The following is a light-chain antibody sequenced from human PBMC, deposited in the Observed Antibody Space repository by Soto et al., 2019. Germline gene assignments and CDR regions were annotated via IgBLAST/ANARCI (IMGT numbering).Light chain of an antibody. J-gene: IGLJ1*01. CDR1: SSDAGGYNY. Sequence: QSVLTQPASVSGSPGQSITISCTGTSSDAGGYNYVSWYQQHPGKAPKLMIYEVSSRPSGVSNRFSGSKSGNTASLTISGLQAEDEADYYCSSYTSISTLVFGTGTKV. CDR3: SSYTSISTLV. CDR2: EVS. V-gene: IGLV2-14*01.